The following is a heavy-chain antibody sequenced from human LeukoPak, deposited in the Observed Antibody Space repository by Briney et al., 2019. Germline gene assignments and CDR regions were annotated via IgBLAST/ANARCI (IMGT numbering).Heavy chain of an antibody. CDR2: INHSGST. CDR1: GGSISSSSYY. D-gene: IGHD4-17*01. CDR3: ARDPPLAGGDYARGAFDI. Sequence: SETLSLTCTVSGGSISSSSYYWGWIRQPPGKGLEWIGEINHSGSTNYNPSLKSRVTISVDTSKNQFSLKLSSVTAADTAVYYCARDPPLAGGDYARGAFDIWGQGTMVTVSS. V-gene: IGHV4-39*07. J-gene: IGHJ3*02.